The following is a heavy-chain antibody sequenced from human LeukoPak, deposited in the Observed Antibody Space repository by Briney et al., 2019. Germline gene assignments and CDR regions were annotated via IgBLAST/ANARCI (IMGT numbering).Heavy chain of an antibody. V-gene: IGHV3-23*01. CDR1: GFTFSSYA. J-gene: IGHJ4*02. CDR2: ISGSGGST. CDR3: ANGWSPDY. D-gene: IGHD2-15*01. Sequence: GGSLRLSCAASGFTFSSYAMSWVRQAPGKGLEWVSGISGSGGSTYYADSVKGRFTIFRDNSKNTLYLQVNSLRAEDTAVYHCANGWSPDYWGRGTLVTASS.